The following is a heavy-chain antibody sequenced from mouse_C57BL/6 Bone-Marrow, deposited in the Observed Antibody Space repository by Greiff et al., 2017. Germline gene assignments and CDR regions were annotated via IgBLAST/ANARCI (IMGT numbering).Heavy chain of an antibody. CDR1: GFNIKDYY. CDR3: PIYDGYEGYFDY. V-gene: IGHV14-1*01. J-gene: IGHJ2*01. Sequence: VQLQQSGAELVRPGASVKLSCTASGFNIKDYYMHWVKQRPEQGLEWIGRIDPEDGDTEYAPKFQGKATMTADTSSNTAYLQLSSLTSEDTAVYYCPIYDGYEGYFDYWGQGTTLTVSS. D-gene: IGHD2-3*01. CDR2: IDPEDGDT.